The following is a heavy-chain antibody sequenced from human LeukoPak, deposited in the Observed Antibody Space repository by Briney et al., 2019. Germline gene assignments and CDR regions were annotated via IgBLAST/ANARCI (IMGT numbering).Heavy chain of an antibody. V-gene: IGHV3-21*01. CDR2: ISSSSSYI. J-gene: IGHJ4*02. D-gene: IGHD5-18*01. CDR1: GFTFSSYS. CDR3: AKLIGYSYGYLDY. Sequence: KPGGSLRLSCAASGFTFSSYSMNWVRQAPGKGLEWVSSISSSSSYIYYADSVKGRLTISRDNAKNSLYLQMNSLRAEDTAVYYCAKLIGYSYGYLDYWGQGTLVTVSS.